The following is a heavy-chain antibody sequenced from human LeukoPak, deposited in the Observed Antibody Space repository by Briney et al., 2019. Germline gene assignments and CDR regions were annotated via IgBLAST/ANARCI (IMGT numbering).Heavy chain of an antibody. CDR3: AKDPWYSSPNWFDP. Sequence: GGSLRLSCAASGFTFSSSAMHWVRQAPGKGLEWVAVISYDESNKYYADSVKGRFTISRDNSKNTLYLQMNSLRAEDTAVYYCAKDPWYSSPNWFDPWGQGTLVTVSS. D-gene: IGHD6-19*01. CDR1: GFTFSSSA. CDR2: ISYDESNK. V-gene: IGHV3-30*18. J-gene: IGHJ5*02.